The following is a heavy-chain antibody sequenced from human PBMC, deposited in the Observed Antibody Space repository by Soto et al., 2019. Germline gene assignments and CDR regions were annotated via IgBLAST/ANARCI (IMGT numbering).Heavy chain of an antibody. CDR1: GGSFSGYY. D-gene: IGHD3-9*01. Sequence: SETLSLTCAVYGGSFSGYYWSWIRQPPGKGLEWIGEINHSGSTNYNPSLKSRVTISADTSKNQFSLKLSSVTAAETAVYYCAGGSRYFDWLRRRGFDYWGQGTLVTVSS. CDR3: AGGSRYFDWLRRRGFDY. V-gene: IGHV4-34*01. J-gene: IGHJ4*02. CDR2: INHSGST.